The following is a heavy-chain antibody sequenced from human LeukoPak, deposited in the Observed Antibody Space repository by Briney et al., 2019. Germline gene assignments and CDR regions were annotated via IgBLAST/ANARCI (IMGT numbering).Heavy chain of an antibody. D-gene: IGHD5-12*01. Sequence: PSETLSLTCAVYGGSFSGYYWGWIRQPPGKGLEWVGEINHSGNTNYNPSLKSRVTISVDTSKNQFSLKMSSVTAADTAVYYCATSSGYGWATYYYGMDVWGKGSTVTVSS. CDR3: ATSSGYGWATYYYGMDV. V-gene: IGHV4-34*01. CDR1: GGSFSGYY. J-gene: IGHJ6*04. CDR2: INHSGNT.